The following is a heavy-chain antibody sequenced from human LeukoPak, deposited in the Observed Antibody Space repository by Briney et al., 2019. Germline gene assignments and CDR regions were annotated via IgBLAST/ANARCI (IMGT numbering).Heavy chain of an antibody. CDR1: GFPVSSYG. J-gene: IGHJ4*02. CDR2: MRYDGKTE. Sequence: TGGSVRLSGTGSGFPVSSYGMHWVRQTPGRGLEWVAFMRYDGKTEYYADPVKGRFTIAREDSHSTVHLHMKDLRPDDAAVYFCAKDLNTVVMQYFDSWGQGTLVSVSS. V-gene: IGHV3-30*02. D-gene: IGHD2-21*01. CDR3: AKDLNTVVMQYFDS.